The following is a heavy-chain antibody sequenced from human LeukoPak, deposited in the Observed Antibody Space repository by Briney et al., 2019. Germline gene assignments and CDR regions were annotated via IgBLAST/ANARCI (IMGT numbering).Heavy chain of an antibody. Sequence: SETLSLTCTVSGGSISSYYWSWIRQPPGKGLEWIGYIYYSGSTNYNPSLKSRVTISVDTSKNQFSLKLSSVTAADTAVYYCARLGGTVTDYWGQGTLVTVPS. CDR3: ARLGGTVTDY. CDR2: IYYSGST. V-gene: IGHV4-59*01. J-gene: IGHJ4*02. CDR1: GGSISSYY. D-gene: IGHD4-17*01.